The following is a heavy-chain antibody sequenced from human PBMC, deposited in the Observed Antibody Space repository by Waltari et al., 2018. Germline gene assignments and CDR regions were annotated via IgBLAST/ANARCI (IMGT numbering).Heavy chain of an antibody. CDR3: AASGEDGYNPSY. Sequence: EVQLLEYGGGLVQPGGSLRLSCAASGFTFSSYAMSWVRQAPGKGLEWVSAISGSGGSTYYADSVKGRFTISRDNSKNTLYLQMNSLRAEDTAVYYCAASGEDGYNPSYWGQGTLVTVSS. D-gene: IGHD5-12*01. CDR1: GFTFSSYA. V-gene: IGHV3-23*01. CDR2: ISGSGGST. J-gene: IGHJ4*02.